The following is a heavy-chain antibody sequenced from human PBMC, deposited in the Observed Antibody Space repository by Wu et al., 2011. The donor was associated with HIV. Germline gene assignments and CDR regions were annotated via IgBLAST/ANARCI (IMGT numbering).Heavy chain of an antibody. D-gene: IGHD2-21*01. CDR2: IIPLFGAT. V-gene: IGHV1-69*05. J-gene: IGHJ4*02. CDR1: GGTFSSYA. CDR3: ARDFGGDGDS. Sequence: QVQLVQSGAEVKKPGSSVKVSCKASGGTFSSYAISWVRQAPGQGLEWMGGIIPLFGATNYAQKFQGRVSITTDESTSTAYMELSSLRYEDTAVYYCARDFGGDGDSWGQGTLGHRLL.